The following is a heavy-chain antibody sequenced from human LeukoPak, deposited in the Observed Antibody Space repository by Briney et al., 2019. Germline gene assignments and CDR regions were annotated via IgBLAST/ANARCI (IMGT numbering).Heavy chain of an antibody. J-gene: IGHJ4*02. D-gene: IGHD3-22*01. CDR1: GFTFSSYG. CDR2: IWYDGSNK. CDR3: AKGQGYYDSSSPNSFDY. V-gene: IGHV3-33*06. Sequence: GGSLRLSCVVSGFTFSSYGMHWVRQAPGKGLEWVAVIWYDGSNKYYADSVKGRFTISRDNSKNTLYLQMNSLRAEDTAVYYCAKGQGYYDSSSPNSFDYWGQGTLVTVSS.